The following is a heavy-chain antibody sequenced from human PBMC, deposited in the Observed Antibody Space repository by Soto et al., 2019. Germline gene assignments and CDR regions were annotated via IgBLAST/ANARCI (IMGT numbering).Heavy chain of an antibody. CDR1: GSTFGTFA. V-gene: IGHV3-23*01. Sequence: EVQLLESGGGLVQPGGSLRLSCAASGSTFGTFAMSGVRRPPGKGLEWVSALSGSGGSTYYADSVKGRFTISRDNSKNTLYLQMNSLRAEDTAVYYCAKRAQYVEQRQNAFDIWGQGTMVTVSS. CDR2: LSGSGGST. D-gene: IGHD6-25*01. CDR3: AKRAQYVEQRQNAFDI. J-gene: IGHJ3*02.